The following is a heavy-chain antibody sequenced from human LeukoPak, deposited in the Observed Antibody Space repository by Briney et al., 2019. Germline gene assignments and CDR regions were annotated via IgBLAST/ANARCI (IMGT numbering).Heavy chain of an antibody. CDR1: GGSISSYY. D-gene: IGHD3-3*01. CDR2: IYYSGST. J-gene: IGHJ6*03. Sequence: SETLSLTCTVSGGSISSYYWSWIRQPPGRGLEWIGYIYYSGSTNYNPSLKSRVTISVDTSKNHFSLRVTSVTAADTAVYYCARAPGEWPSSHMDVWGKGTTVTVSS. V-gene: IGHV4-59*01. CDR3: ARAPGEWPSSHMDV.